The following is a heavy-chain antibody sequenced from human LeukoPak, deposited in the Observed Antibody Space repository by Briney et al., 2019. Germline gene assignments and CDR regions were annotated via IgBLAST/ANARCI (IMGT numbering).Heavy chain of an antibody. D-gene: IGHD6-13*01. CDR1: GLTFSSYW. Sequence: GGSLRLSCAASGLTFSSYWMTWVRQAPGKGLEWVAHIKQDGSEKYYVDSVKGRFTISRDNAKNSLYLQMNSLRAEDTAVYYCARRIAAAGRPLDPWGQGTLVTVSS. J-gene: IGHJ5*02. CDR3: ARRIAAAGRPLDP. CDR2: IKQDGSEK. V-gene: IGHV3-7*01.